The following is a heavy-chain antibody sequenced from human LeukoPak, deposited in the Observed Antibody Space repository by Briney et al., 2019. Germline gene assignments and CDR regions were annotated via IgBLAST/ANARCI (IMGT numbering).Heavy chain of an antibody. CDR2: INHSGST. CDR3: ARTAMVTFRLDY. J-gene: IGHJ4*02. Sequence: PSETLSLTCAVYGGSFSGYYWSWIRQPPGKGLEWIGEINHSGSTNYNPSLKSRVTISVDTSKNQFSLKLSSVTAADTAMYYCARTAMVTFRLDYWGQGTLVTVSS. V-gene: IGHV4-34*01. CDR1: GGSFSGYY. D-gene: IGHD5-18*01.